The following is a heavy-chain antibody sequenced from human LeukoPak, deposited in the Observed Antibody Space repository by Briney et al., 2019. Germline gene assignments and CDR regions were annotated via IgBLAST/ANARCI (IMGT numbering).Heavy chain of an antibody. V-gene: IGHV3-48*03. CDR1: GFTFSTYE. CDR2: ITGSGSPI. Sequence: GGSLRLSCAASGFTFSTYEMKWVRQAPGKGLECVSYITGSGSPIYYADFVKGRFNTSRDNAKNSLSLQMNGLKAADTAIYFYVTHSSSPDYWGQGTLVTVSS. CDR3: VTHSSSPDY. J-gene: IGHJ4*02. D-gene: IGHD6-6*01.